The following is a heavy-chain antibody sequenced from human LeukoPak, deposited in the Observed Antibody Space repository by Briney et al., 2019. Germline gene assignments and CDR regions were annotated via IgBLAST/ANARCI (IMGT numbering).Heavy chain of an antibody. CDR3: ARPRGRVLYGMDV. D-gene: IGHD5-12*01. V-gene: IGHV1-2*02. J-gene: IGHJ6*02. Sequence: GASVKVSCKASGYTLTGYYMHWVRQAPGQGLEWMGWINPNSGGTDYAQKFQGRVTMTRDTSISTAYMELSRLRSDDTAVYYCARPRGRVLYGMDVWGQGTTVTVSS. CDR1: GYTLTGYY. CDR2: INPNSGGT.